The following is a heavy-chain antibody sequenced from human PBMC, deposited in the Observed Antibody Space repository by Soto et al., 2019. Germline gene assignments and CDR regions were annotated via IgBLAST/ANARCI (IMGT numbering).Heavy chain of an antibody. CDR3: ARDLLAAAVDY. CDR1: GYAFTSHY. D-gene: IGHD6-13*01. J-gene: IGHJ4*02. Sequence: ASVKASCKASGYAFTSHYMHWVRQAPGQGLEWMGIINPSGGSTSYAQKFQGRVTMTRDTSTSTVYMELSSLRSEDTAVYYCARDLLAAAVDYWGQGTLVTVSS. V-gene: IGHV1-46*01. CDR2: INPSGGST.